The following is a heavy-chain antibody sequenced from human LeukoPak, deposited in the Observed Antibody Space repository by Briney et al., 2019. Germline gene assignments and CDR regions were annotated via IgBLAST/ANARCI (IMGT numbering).Heavy chain of an antibody. D-gene: IGHD2-15*01. CDR1: GFTFSSYA. CDR3: AKDLGCSGGSCYRYYFDY. Sequence: PGGSLRLSCAASGFTFSSYAMSWVRQAPGKGLEWVSAISGSGGSTYYADSVKGRSTISRDNSKNTLYLQMNSLRAEDTAVYYCAKDLGCSGGSCYRYYFDYWGQGTLVTVSS. V-gene: IGHV3-23*01. CDR2: ISGSGGST. J-gene: IGHJ4*02.